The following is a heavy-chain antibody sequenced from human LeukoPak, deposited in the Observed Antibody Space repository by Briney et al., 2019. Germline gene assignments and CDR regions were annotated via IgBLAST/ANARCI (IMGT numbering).Heavy chain of an antibody. CDR2: IYSGGST. J-gene: IGHJ4*02. CDR3: ARRLPSDSSGWYVDY. CDR1: GFTVSSNY. Sequence: GGSLRLSCAASGFTVSSNYMSWVRQAPGKGLEWVSVIYSGGSTYYADSVKGRLTISRDNSKNTLYLQMNSLRAEDTAVYYCARRLPSDSSGWYVDYRGQGTLVTVSS. D-gene: IGHD6-19*01. V-gene: IGHV3-66*01.